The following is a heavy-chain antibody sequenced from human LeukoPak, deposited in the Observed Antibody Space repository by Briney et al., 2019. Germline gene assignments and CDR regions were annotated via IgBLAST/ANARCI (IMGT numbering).Heavy chain of an antibody. J-gene: IGHJ4*02. D-gene: IGHD6-13*01. CDR1: GGTFSSYA. Sequence: ASVKVSCKASGGTFSSYAISWVRQAPGQGLEWMGWISAYNGNTNYAQKLQGRVTMTTDTSTSTAYMELRSLRSDDTAVYYCARDAYSSSWYLVHRSRYYFDYWGQGTLVTVSS. CDR3: ARDAYSSSWYLVHRSRYYFDY. V-gene: IGHV1-18*01. CDR2: ISAYNGNT.